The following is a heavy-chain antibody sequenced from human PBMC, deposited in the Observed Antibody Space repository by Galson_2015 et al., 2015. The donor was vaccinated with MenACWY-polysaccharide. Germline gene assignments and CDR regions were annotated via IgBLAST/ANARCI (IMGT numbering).Heavy chain of an antibody. CDR1: DYSIRSGYF. J-gene: IGHJ4*02. D-gene: IGHD1-26*01. CDR2: IFHSGTT. V-gene: IGHV4-38-2*01. CDR3: ARVEKYSGSFYILY. Sequence: LSLTCAVSDYSIRSGYFWGWIRQPPGKGLEWIASIFHSGTTYYNPSLKRRVTISVDTSKNQFSLKLSSVTAADTAVYYCARVEKYSGSFYILYWGQGTLVTVSS.